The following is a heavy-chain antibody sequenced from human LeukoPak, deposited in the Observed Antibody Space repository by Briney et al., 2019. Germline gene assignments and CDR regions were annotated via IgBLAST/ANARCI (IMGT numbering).Heavy chain of an antibody. J-gene: IGHJ3*02. CDR1: GYSISSGYY. Sequence: NPSETLSLTCTVSGYSISSGYYWGWIRQPPGKGLEWIGSIYHSGSTYYNPSLKSRVTISVDTSKNQFSLKLSSVTAADTAVYYCAKEGDYYGSGSYRDGFDIWGQGTRATVSS. D-gene: IGHD3-10*01. V-gene: IGHV4-38-2*02. CDR3: AKEGDYYGSGSYRDGFDI. CDR2: IYHSGST.